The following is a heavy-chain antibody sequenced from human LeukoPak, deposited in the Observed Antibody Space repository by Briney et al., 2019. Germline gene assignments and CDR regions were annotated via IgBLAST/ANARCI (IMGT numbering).Heavy chain of an antibody. Sequence: SGGSLRLSCVVSGLTFSNLWMTWVRQAPGKGPEWVGHIKSKPDGGTADYGTPVKDRFTFSRDDSKNTLYLQLNSLKTEDTAVYYCATDVPYTGGGAIVYWGQGTLVTVSS. CDR3: ATDVPYTGGGAIVY. D-gene: IGHD3-16*02. CDR2: IKSKPDGGTA. J-gene: IGHJ4*02. V-gene: IGHV3-15*01. CDR1: GLTFSNLW.